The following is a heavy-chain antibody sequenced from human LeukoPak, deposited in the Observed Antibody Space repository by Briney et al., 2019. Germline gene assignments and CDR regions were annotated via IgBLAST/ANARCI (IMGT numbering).Heavy chain of an antibody. J-gene: IGHJ4*02. CDR1: GFTFSSYS. Sequence: GGPLGLSCAASGFTFSSYSMNWVRQAPGKGLEWVSYISSSSSTIYYADSVKGRFTISRDNAKNSLYLQMNSLRAEDTAVYYCARYDSSGYYYFDYWGQGTLVTVSS. D-gene: IGHD3-22*01. CDR3: ARYDSSGYYYFDY. CDR2: ISSSSSTI. V-gene: IGHV3-48*04.